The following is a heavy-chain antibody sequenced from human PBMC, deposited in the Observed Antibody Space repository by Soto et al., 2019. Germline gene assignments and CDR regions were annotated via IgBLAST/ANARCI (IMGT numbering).Heavy chain of an antibody. V-gene: IGHV3-11*06. CDR3: ARGVGATPTSVPFYYYGMEV. D-gene: IGHD1-26*01. Sequence: QVQLVESGGGLVKPGGSLRLSCAASGFTFSDYYMSWIRQAPGKGLEWVSYISSSSSYTNYADSVKGRFTISRDNAKNSLYLQMNSLRAEDTDVYYCARGVGATPTSVPFYYYGMEVWGQGTTVTVSS. CDR2: ISSSSSYT. J-gene: IGHJ6*02. CDR1: GFTFSDYY.